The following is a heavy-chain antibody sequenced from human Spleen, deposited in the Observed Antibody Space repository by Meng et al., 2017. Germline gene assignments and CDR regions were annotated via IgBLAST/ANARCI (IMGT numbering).Heavy chain of an antibody. CDR2: IYYSGTT. V-gene: IGHV4-31*03. J-gene: IGHJ5*02. Sequence: LRLSCSVSGDSISSAGYYWTWIRQHPGKGLEWIGYIYYSGTTYYNPSLKSRVSISVDTSKNQLSLRVYEVTAADTAVYYCARRGGGYNNWFDPWGQGNQVNGSS. CDR1: GDSISSAGYY. CDR3: ARRGGGYNNWFDP. D-gene: IGHD3-22*01.